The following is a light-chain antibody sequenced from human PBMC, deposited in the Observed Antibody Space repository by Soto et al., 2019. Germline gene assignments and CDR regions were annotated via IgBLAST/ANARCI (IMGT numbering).Light chain of an antibody. V-gene: IGLV2-23*02. CDR1: SSDIGSYNL. CDR3: CSYAGSSTHV. Sequence: QSALTQPASVSGSPGQSITISCTGTSSDIGSYNLVSWYQQHPGKAPKLMIYEVSKRPSGVSNRFSGSKSGNTASLTISGRQAEDEADYYCCSYAGSSTHVFGTGTKVTVL. J-gene: IGLJ1*01. CDR2: EVS.